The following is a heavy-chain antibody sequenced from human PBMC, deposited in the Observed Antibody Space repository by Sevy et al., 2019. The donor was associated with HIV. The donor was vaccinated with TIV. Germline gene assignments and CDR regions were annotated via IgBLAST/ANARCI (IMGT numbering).Heavy chain of an antibody. CDR2: ISYDGSNK. D-gene: IGHD3-10*01. CDR3: AREGQLWFVYYFDN. CDR1: GFTFRNYA. Sequence: GGSLRLSCTASGFTFRNYAMNWVRQAPGKGLERVALISYDGSNKYYGDSVRGRFAISGDNSKNTLYLQMNSLRPEDTAIYYCAREGQLWFVYYFDNWGQGTLVTVSS. V-gene: IGHV3-30*09. J-gene: IGHJ4*02.